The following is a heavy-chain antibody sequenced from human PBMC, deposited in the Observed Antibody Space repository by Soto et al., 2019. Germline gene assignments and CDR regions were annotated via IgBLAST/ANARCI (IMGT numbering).Heavy chain of an antibody. CDR1: GYTFTSYD. J-gene: IGHJ4*02. CDR2: MNPNSGNT. V-gene: IGHV1-8*01. CDR3: ARGYSGSDHFDY. Sequence: ASVKVSCKASGYTFTSYDINWVRQATGQGLEWMGWMNPNSGNTGYAQKFQGRVTMTRNTSISTAYMELSSLRSEDTAVYYCARGYSGSDHFDYWGQGTLVTVSS. D-gene: IGHD1-26*01.